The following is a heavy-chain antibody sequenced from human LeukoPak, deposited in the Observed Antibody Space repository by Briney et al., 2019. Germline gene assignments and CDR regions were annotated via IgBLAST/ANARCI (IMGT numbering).Heavy chain of an antibody. CDR1: GYTFTSYY. V-gene: IGHV1-46*01. J-gene: IGHJ4*02. CDR3: ARDRYCSGGRCYSDIDY. CDR2: INPSGGST. D-gene: IGHD2-15*01. Sequence: ASVKVSCKASGYTFTSYYMHWVRQGPGQGLEGMGIINPSGGSTNYAQKFQGRVTMTRDTSTSTVYMEVSSLRSEDTAVYYCARDRYCSGGRCYSDIDYWGQGTLVTVSS.